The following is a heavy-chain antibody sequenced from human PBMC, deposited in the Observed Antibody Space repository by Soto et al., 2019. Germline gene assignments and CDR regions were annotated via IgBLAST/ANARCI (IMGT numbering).Heavy chain of an antibody. CDR2: ISYDGRNK. V-gene: IGHV3-30*05. J-gene: IGHJ6*02. D-gene: IGHD3-22*01. CDR1: GLTFSSYG. CDR3: ARFYYDSSGYLPSPYYYYYGMDV. Sequence: GGSLRLSCAASGLTFSSYGMHWVRQAPGRGLEWVAGISYDGRNKYYADSVKGRFTISRDNSKNTLYLQMNSLRAEGTAVYYCARFYYDSSGYLPSPYYYYYGMDVWGQGTTVTVSS.